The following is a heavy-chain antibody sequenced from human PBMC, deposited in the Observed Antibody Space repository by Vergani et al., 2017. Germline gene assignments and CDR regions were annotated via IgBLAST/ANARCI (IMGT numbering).Heavy chain of an antibody. Sequence: QVQLVQSGAEVKKPGASVKVSCKASGYTFTGYYMHWVRQAPGQGLEWMGWINPNSGGTNYAQKFRGRVTMTRDTSISTAYMELSRLRSDDTAVYYCARDRNGVVPAAMRYYYGMDVWGQGTTVTVSS. CDR1: GYTFTGYY. CDR3: ARDRNGVVPAAMRYYYGMDV. D-gene: IGHD2-2*01. CDR2: INPNSGGT. V-gene: IGHV1-2*02. J-gene: IGHJ6*02.